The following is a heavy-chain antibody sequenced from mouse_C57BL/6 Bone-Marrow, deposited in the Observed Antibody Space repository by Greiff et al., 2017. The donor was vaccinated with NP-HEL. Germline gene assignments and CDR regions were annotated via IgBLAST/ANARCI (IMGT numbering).Heavy chain of an antibody. CDR1: GFTFSDYG. V-gene: IGHV5-17*01. Sequence: EVQLQESGGGLVKPGGSLKLSCAASGFTFSDYGMHWVRQAPEKGLEWVAYISSGSSTIYYADTVKGRFTISRDNAKNTLFLQMTSLRSEDTAMYYCARDVCYAMDYWGQGTSVTVSS. CDR2: ISSGSSTI. J-gene: IGHJ4*01. CDR3: ARDVCYAMDY.